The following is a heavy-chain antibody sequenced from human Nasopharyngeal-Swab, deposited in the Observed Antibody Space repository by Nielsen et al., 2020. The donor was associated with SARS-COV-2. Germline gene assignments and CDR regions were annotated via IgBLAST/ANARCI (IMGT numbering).Heavy chain of an antibody. V-gene: IGHV3-74*01. CDR3: ARSGYYRYDY. D-gene: IGHD3-22*01. CDR1: GFTFSSYW. J-gene: IGHJ4*02. CDR2: IDSDGRDI. Sequence: GESLKISCVTSGFTFSSYWMQWVRQAPEKGLEWVSRIDSDGRDITYADSVKDRFTISRDNAKNTLFLQMNSLRADDTAVYYCARSGYYRYDYWGQGSLVTVSS.